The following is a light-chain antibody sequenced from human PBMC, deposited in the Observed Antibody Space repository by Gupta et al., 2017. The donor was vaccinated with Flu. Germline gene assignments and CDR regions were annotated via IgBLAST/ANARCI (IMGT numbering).Light chain of an antibody. V-gene: IGKV4-1*01. Sequence: DIVMTQSPDSLAVSLGERATINCKSSQRVLYGSNDKNYLAWYQQKPGQPPKLLIYWASIRESGVPDRFSGSGSGTDFILTISSLQAEDVAVYYCQQYYTTPWTFGQGTKVEIK. J-gene: IGKJ1*01. CDR2: WAS. CDR1: QRVLYGSNDKNY. CDR3: QQYYTTPWT.